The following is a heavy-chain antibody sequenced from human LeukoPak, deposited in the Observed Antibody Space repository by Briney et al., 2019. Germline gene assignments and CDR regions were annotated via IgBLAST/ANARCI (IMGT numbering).Heavy chain of an antibody. V-gene: IGHV3-21*01. CDR1: GFTFSSYS. CDR2: ISSSSSYI. J-gene: IGHJ4*02. CDR3: ATSPDKYSSSWYSGYFDY. D-gene: IGHD6-13*01. Sequence: GGPLRLSCAASGFTFSSYSMNWVRQAPGKGLEWVSSISSSSSYIYYADSVKGRFTISRDNSKNTLYLQMNSLRAEDTAVYYCATSPDKYSSSWYSGYFDYWGQGTLVTVSS.